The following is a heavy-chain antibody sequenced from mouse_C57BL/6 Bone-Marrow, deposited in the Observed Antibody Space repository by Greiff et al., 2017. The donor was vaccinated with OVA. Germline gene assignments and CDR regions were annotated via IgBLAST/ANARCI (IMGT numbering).Heavy chain of an antibody. CDR3: ARRYYGSSSAMDY. V-gene: IGHV5-17*01. D-gene: IGHD1-1*01. J-gene: IGHJ4*01. Sequence: DVKLVESGGGLVKPGGSLKLSCAASGFTFSDYGMHWVRQAPEKGLEWVAYISSGSSTIYYADTVKGRFTISRDNAKNTLFLQMTSLRSEDTAMYYCARRYYGSSSAMDYWGQGTSVTVSS. CDR2: ISSGSSTI. CDR1: GFTFSDYG.